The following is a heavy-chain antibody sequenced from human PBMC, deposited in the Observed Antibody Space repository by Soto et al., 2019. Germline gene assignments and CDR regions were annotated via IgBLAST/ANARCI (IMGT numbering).Heavy chain of an antibody. CDR3: AREGDSSGWYNWFDP. V-gene: IGHV3-48*01. CDR2: ISSSSTI. D-gene: IGHD3-22*01. CDR1: GFTFSSYN. Sequence: EVQLVESGGGLVQPGGSLRLSCAASGFTFSSYNMNWVRQAPGKGLEWVSYISSSSTIYYADSVKGRFTISRDKAKNSLYLQMNSLRAEDTAVYYCAREGDSSGWYNWFDPWGQGTLVTVSS. J-gene: IGHJ5*02.